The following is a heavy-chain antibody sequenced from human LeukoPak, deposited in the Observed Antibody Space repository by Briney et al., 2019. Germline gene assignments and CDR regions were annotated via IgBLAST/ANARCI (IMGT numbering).Heavy chain of an antibody. V-gene: IGHV3-30*19. CDR2: ISYDGSNK. Sequence: GGSLRLSCAASGFTFSSYGMHWVRQAPHEGLEWMAFISYDGSNKYYADSVKGRFTISRDNSKNTLYLQMNSLRAEDTAVYYCASLSSAGSGGFDYWGQGTLVTVSS. D-gene: IGHD3-22*01. CDR1: GFTFSSYG. J-gene: IGHJ4*02. CDR3: ASLSSAGSGGFDY.